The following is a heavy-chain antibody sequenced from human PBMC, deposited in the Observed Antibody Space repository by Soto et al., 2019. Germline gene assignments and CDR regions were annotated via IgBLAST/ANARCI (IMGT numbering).Heavy chain of an antibody. CDR2: TYYRSKWYK. V-gene: IGHV6-1*01. CDR3: ARDLGLALDH. CDR1: GDSISSNSAA. Sequence: PSQTLSLTCVISGDSISSNSAAWNWIRQSPSRGLEWLGRTYYRSKWYKDYPVSVRSRVAIDPDTSKNQFSLQLNSVTPDDTAVYYCARDLGLALDHWGQGALVTVSS. J-gene: IGHJ4*02.